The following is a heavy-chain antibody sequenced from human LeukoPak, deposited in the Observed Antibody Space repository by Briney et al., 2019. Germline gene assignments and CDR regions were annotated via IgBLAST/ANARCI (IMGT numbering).Heavy chain of an antibody. J-gene: IGHJ5*02. V-gene: IGHV3-11*01. CDR1: GFTFSDYY. Sequence: GGSLRLSCAASGFTFSDYYMSWIRQAPGKGLEWVSFISSSGTNVNYADSVKGRFTISRDNARNSLYLQMSSLRAEDTAVYYCARDSHNIAVVPPAVHGDNWFDPWGQGTLVTVSS. CDR2: ISSSGTNV. CDR3: ARDSHNIAVVPPAVHGDNWFDP. D-gene: IGHD2-2*01.